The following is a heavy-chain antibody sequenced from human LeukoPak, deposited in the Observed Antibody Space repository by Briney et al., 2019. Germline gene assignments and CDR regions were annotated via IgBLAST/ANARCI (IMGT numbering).Heavy chain of an antibody. Sequence: GASVKVSCKASGYIFTGYYMYWVRQAPGQGLEWMGWIYPYTGGTDSAQKFQGRITMTRDTSISTAYMELSRLGSDDTAVYYCARYYGEAPPYWGQGTLVIVSS. J-gene: IGHJ4*02. CDR2: IYPYTGGT. CDR1: GYIFTGYY. V-gene: IGHV1-2*02. D-gene: IGHD4-17*01. CDR3: ARYYGEAPPY.